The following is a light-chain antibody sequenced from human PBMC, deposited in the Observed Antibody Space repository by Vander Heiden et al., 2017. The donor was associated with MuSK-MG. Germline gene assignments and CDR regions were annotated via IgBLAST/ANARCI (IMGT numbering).Light chain of an antibody. J-gene: IGKJ2*01. CDR2: AAS. CDR3: QQTDSTPYT. CDR1: QSISNY. Sequence: DIQMTQSPSSLSASVGDRVTITCRASQSISNYLNWYQQKPGKAPKVLIYAASSLQSGVPSRFSGSGSGTDFTLTISRLQPEDFATYYCQQTDSTPYTFGQGTKLXIK. V-gene: IGKV1-39*01.